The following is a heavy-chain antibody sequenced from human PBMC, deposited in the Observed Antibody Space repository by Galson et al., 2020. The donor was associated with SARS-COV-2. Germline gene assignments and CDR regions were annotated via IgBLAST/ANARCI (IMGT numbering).Heavy chain of an antibody. D-gene: IGHD6-13*01. V-gene: IGHV3-30-3*01. J-gene: IGHJ4*02. CDR1: GFTFRSYP. CDR3: ASSGVMYSSSCFDF. Sequence: GGSLRHSCAASGFTFRSYPMHWVRQAPGKGLEWVALISYDGSIRDYVDSVKGRFTISRDNSKNTLYLQMNSLRAEDTAVYYCASSGVMYSSSCFDFWGQGTLVTVSS. CDR2: ISYDGSIR.